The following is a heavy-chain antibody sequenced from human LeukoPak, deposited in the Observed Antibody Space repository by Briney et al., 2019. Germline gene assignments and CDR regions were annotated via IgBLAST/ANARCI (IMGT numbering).Heavy chain of an antibody. J-gene: IGHJ4*02. CDR1: GGSFSGYY. CDR2: INHSGST. CDR3: ARGRRIAAAGTGSYYFDY. D-gene: IGHD6-13*01. Sequence: KPSETLTLTCAVYGGSFSGYYWSWIRQPPGKGLEWIGEINHSGSTNYNPSLKSRVTISVDTSKNHFSLKLSSVTAADTAVYYCARGRRIAAAGTGSYYFDYWGQGTLVTVSS. V-gene: IGHV4-34*01.